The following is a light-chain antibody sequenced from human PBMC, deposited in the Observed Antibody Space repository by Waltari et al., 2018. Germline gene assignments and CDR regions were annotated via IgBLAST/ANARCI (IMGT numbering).Light chain of an antibody. J-gene: IGKJ4*01. Sequence: DIQMTQSLSSLSASVGDRVTITCRASQSIRSYLNWYQQKPGKAPKLLIYAASSLQSRVPSRFSGSGSGTDFTLTISSLQPEDFATYYCQQSYSTPRLTFGGGTKVEIK. V-gene: IGKV1-39*01. CDR1: QSIRSY. CDR3: QQSYSTPRLT. CDR2: AAS.